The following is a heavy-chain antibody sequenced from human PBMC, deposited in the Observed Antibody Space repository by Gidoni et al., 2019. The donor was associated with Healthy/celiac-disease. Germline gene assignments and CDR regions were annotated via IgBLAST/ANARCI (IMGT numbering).Heavy chain of an antibody. J-gene: IGHJ4*02. D-gene: IGHD4-17*01. CDR2: ISSSSSYI. CDR1: GFTFSSYS. Sequence: EVQLVESGGGLVKPGGSLRLACAASGFTFSSYSMNWVRQAPGKGLEWVSSISSSSSYIYYADSVKGRFTISRDNAKNSLYLQMNSLRAEDTAVYYCARGYGDFLRRLDYWGQGTLVTVSS. V-gene: IGHV3-21*01. CDR3: ARGYGDFLRRLDY.